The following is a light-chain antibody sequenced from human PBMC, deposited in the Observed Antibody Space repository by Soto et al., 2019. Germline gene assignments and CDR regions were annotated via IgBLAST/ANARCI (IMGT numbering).Light chain of an antibody. V-gene: IGKV1-6*01. CDR2: AAS. Sequence: AIQMTQSPSSLSASVGDRVTITCRASQGIKDDLGWYQQKPGKAPKLLIYAASSLQSGVPSRFSGSGSGTDFTLSISSLQPEDFATYYCLQDYNFPLTFVGGTKVEIK. CDR3: LQDYNFPLT. CDR1: QGIKDD. J-gene: IGKJ4*01.